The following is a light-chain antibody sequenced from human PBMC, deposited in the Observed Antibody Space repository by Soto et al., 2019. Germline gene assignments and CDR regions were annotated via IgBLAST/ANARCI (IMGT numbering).Light chain of an antibody. CDR3: SSYGGSNTVV. J-gene: IGLJ2*01. CDR2: EVS. V-gene: IGLV2-8*01. CDR1: SSDVGGYNY. Sequence: QSALTQPPSASGSPGQPVTISCTGSSSDVGGYNYVSWYQQHPGKAPKLMIYEVSKRPSGVPDRVSGSKSGNTASLTVSGLQAENEADYYWSSYGGSNTVVFGGGTKLTV.